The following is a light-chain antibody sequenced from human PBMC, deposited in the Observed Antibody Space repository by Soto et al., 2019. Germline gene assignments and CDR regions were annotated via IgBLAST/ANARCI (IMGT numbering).Light chain of an antibody. CDR1: GSDVGSNT. CDR2: SND. CDR3: ATWDDSLFGHV. J-gene: IGLJ1*01. V-gene: IGLV1-44*01. Sequence: QSVLTQPPSASATPGQRVTISCSGRGSDVGSNTVNWYQQFPGVAPKLLIYSNDQRPSGVPDRFSASKSGTSASLAISGLQSEDEADYYCATWDDSLFGHVFGTGTKVTVL.